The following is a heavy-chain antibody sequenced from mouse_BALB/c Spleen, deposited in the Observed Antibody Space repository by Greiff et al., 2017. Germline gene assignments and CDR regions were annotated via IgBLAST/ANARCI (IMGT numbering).Heavy chain of an antibody. CDR2: ISYSGST. J-gene: IGHJ2*01. Sequence: EVQLVESGPGLVKPSQSLSLTCTVTGYSITSDYAWNWIRQFPGNKLEWMGYISYSGSTSYNPSLKSRISITRDTSKNQFFLQLNSVTTEDTATYYCARDYGSSYLDYWGQGTTLTVSS. D-gene: IGHD1-1*01. V-gene: IGHV3-2*02. CDR1: GYSITSDYA. CDR3: ARDYGSSYLDY.